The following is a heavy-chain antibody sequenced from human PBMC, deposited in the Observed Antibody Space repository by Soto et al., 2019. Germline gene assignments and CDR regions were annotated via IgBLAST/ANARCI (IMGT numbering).Heavy chain of an antibody. J-gene: IGHJ4*02. D-gene: IGHD4-17*01. CDR1: GGSFSGYY. CDR2: INHSGST. CDR3: ARGSDYGDYFDY. Sequence: SETLSLTCAVYGGSFSGYYWSWIRQPPGKGLEWIGEINHSGSTNYNPSLRSRVTISVDTSKNQFSLKLSSVTAADTAVYYCARGSDYGDYFDYWGQGTLVTVSS. V-gene: IGHV4-34*01.